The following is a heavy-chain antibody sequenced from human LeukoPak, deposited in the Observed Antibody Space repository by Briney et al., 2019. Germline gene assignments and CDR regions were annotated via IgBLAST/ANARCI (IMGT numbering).Heavy chain of an antibody. CDR3: TVGRYSSRGNYYGMDV. D-gene: IGHD6-13*01. Sequence: GGSLRLSCAASGFTFSNAWMSWVRQAPGKGLEWVGRIKSKTDGGTTDYAAPVKGRFTISSDDSKNTLYLQMNSLKTEDTAVYYCTVGRYSSRGNYYGMDVWGQGTTVTVSS. CDR2: IKSKTDGGTT. J-gene: IGHJ6*02. V-gene: IGHV3-15*01. CDR1: GFTFSNAW.